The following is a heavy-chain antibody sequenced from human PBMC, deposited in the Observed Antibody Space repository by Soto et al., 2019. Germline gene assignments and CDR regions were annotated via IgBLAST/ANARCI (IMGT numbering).Heavy chain of an antibody. CDR2: IYYRGIT. CDR3: ARYKSNYYYGMDV. D-gene: IGHD1-20*01. CDR1: GGSISSYY. Sequence: SETLSLTCTVSGGSISSYYWSWIRQPPGKGLEWIGYIYYRGITNYNPSLKSRVTISVDTSKNQFSLKLSSVTAADTAVYYCARYKSNYYYGMDVWGQGTTVTVSS. V-gene: IGHV4-59*01. J-gene: IGHJ6*02.